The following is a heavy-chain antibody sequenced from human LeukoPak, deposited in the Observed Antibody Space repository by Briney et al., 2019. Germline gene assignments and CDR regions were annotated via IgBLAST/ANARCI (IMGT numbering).Heavy chain of an antibody. CDR3: ARGGYGWTFKQ. V-gene: IGHV3-11*01. Sequence: GGSLRLSCTASVFSFSENFMGCISQAPGKGLECVSYINSGGDTIHYAHSVKGRFSISRDNSKRSLFLQMNRQTIDDTAVYYCARGGYGWTFKQWGQGALVSVSS. CDR1: VFSFSENF. CDR2: INSGGDTI. J-gene: IGHJ4*02. D-gene: IGHD5-18*01.